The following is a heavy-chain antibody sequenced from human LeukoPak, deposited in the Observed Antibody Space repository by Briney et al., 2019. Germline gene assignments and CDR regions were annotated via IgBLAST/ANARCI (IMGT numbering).Heavy chain of an antibody. Sequence: PGGSVRLSCAACGFTLSSYSMSWVRQAPGQGLEWVSAISCSGGSTYYADSVKGRFTISRDNSKNKLYLKKNSVRAEDTVVYYGAKVGGYSYGFDYWGQGALVTVSS. D-gene: IGHD5-18*01. CDR1: GFTLSSYS. J-gene: IGHJ4*02. CDR2: ISCSGGST. CDR3: AKVGGYSYGFDY. V-gene: IGHV3-23*01.